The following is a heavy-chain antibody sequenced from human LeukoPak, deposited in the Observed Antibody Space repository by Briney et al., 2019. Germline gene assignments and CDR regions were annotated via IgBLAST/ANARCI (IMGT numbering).Heavy chain of an antibody. CDR3: ASSPAYSSSWYAIDN. V-gene: IGHV3-13*01. CDR2: IGTAGDT. CDR1: GFTFSNYD. Sequence: GGSLRLSCAVSGFTFSNYDMHWVRQAAGKGLEWVSGIGTAGDTYYPASVKGRFTISRENAKSSLYLQINSLSAGDTAVYYYASSPAYSSSWYAIDNWGQGTLVTVSS. D-gene: IGHD6-13*01. J-gene: IGHJ4*02.